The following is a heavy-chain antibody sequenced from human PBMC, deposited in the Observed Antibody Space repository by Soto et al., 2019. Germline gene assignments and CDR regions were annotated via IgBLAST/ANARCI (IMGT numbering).Heavy chain of an antibody. V-gene: IGHV4-31*03. J-gene: IGHJ3*02. CDR1: GGSISSGGYS. CDR2: IYYSGST. Sequence: QVQLQESGPGLVKPSQTLSLTCTVSGGSISSGGYSWTWIRQHPGKGLGWIGYIYYSGSTYYKPSITTRLXXSXEXXKNHLSLKLRSVTAADTAVYYCEGASTWHPGAFDNWGQETTVTVS. CDR3: EGASTWHPGAFDN. D-gene: IGHD5-12*01.